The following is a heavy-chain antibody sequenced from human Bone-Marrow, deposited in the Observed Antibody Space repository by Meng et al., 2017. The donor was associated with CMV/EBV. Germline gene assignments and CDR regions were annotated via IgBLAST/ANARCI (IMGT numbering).Heavy chain of an antibody. V-gene: IGHV3-23*01. CDR2: ISGSGGST. J-gene: IGHJ4*02. CDR1: GFTFSSYW. Sequence: GESLKISCAASGFTFSSYWMSWVRQAPGKGLEWVSAISGSGGSTYYADSVKGRFTISRGNSKNTLYLQMNSLRAEDTAVYYCAKDRSGYDYWGQGTLVTVSS. D-gene: IGHD5-12*01. CDR3: AKDRSGYDY.